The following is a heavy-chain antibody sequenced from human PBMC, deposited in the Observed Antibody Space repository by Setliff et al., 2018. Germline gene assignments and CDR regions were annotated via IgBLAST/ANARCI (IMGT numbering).Heavy chain of an antibody. D-gene: IGHD6-13*01. CDR1: GYTFTSYG. CDR3: ARVGSSSWLHPDVYYYYGMDV. Sequence: ASVKVSCKASGYTFTSYGISWGRQAPGQGLEWMGWISAYNGNTNYAQKPQGRVTMTTDTSTSTAYMEQRSLRSDDTAVYYCARVGSSSWLHPDVYYYYGMDVWGQGTTVTVSS. J-gene: IGHJ6*02. V-gene: IGHV1-18*01. CDR2: ISAYNGNT.